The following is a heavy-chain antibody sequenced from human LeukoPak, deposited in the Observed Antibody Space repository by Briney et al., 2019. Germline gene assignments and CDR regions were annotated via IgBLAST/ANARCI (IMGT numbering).Heavy chain of an antibody. CDR3: AKKYGGNPGHAFDI. Sequence: PGGSLRLSCAASGFTFTSYNMNWVRQAPGKGLEWVSSICSSSIYIYYADSVKGRFTISRDNSKNTLYLQMNSLRAEDTAVYYCAKKYGGNPGHAFDIWGQGTMVTVSS. CDR1: GFTFTSYN. J-gene: IGHJ3*02. D-gene: IGHD4-23*01. V-gene: IGHV3-21*04. CDR2: ICSSSIYI.